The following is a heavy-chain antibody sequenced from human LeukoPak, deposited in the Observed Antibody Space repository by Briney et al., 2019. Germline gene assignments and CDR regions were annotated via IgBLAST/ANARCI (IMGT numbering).Heavy chain of an antibody. CDR1: GCTFSSHW. J-gene: IGHJ4*02. CDR2: VKPDGGDK. Sequence: GGSLRLSCAASGCTFSSHWMTWVRQAPGKGLQWVASVKPDGGDKYYVDSVKGRFIISRDNAKNSLFLQMSSLQAEDMAVYYCARHSDRRDDFWGQGSLVTVSS. CDR3: ARHSDRRDDF. V-gene: IGHV3-7*05.